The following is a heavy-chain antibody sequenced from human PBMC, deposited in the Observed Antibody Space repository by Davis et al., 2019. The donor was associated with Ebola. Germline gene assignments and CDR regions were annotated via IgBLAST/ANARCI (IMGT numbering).Heavy chain of an antibody. V-gene: IGHV1-46*01. J-gene: IGHJ3*02. CDR3: ARWVSRDVVGYSMYAYDAFDI. D-gene: IGHD5-12*01. CDR1: GYTFTNYY. CDR2: INPSGGST. Sequence: ASVKVSCKASGYTFTNYYMNWVRQAPGQGLEWMGMINPSGGSTSYAQKFQGRVTMTRDTSTNTVYMELSSLRSEDTAVYYCARWVSRDVVGYSMYAYDAFDIWGQGTMVTVSS.